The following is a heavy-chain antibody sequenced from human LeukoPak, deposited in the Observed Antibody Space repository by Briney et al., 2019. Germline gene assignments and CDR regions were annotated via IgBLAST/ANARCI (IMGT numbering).Heavy chain of an antibody. J-gene: IGHJ4*02. CDR2: IYYSGST. D-gene: IGHD6-19*01. CDR1: GGSISSSNYY. V-gene: IGHV4-39*02. Sequence: SETLSLTCTVSGGSISSSNYYWGWIRQPPGKGLEWIGSIYYSGSTYNNPSLKSRVTISVDTSKNQFSLKLSSVTAAATAVYYCARDIGIAVAGSRIGVFDYWGQGTLVTVSS. CDR3: ARDIGIAVAGSRIGVFDY.